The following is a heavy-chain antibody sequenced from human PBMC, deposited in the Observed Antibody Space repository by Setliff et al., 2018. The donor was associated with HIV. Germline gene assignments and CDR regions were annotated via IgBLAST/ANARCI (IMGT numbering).Heavy chain of an antibody. D-gene: IGHD1-1*01. CDR1: GDSVSSNTAA. CDR3: ARGGDWDDNYYMDV. V-gene: IGHV6-1*01. Sequence: SQTLSLTCAISGDSVSSNTAAWNWIRQSPSRGLEWLGRTYYRSKWYCDYAVSVKGRVTINPDTSKNQFSLHLNSVTPGDTAVYYCARGGDWDDNYYMDVWGKGTTVTVSS. CDR2: TYYRSKWYC. J-gene: IGHJ6*03.